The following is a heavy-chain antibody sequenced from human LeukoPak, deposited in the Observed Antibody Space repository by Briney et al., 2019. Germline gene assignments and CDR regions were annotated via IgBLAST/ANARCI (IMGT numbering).Heavy chain of an antibody. V-gene: IGHV4-39*01. CDR3: ARHWVVTPNY. CDR1: GGSISNSSYY. D-gene: IGHD4-23*01. J-gene: IGHJ4*02. Sequence: PSETLSLTCIVSGGSISNSSYYWGWIRQPPGGGLEWIGSIYYSGSAYYNPSLKSRVTISVDASKNQFSLKLTSVTAADTAVYYCARHWVVTPNYWGQGTLVTVSS. CDR2: IYYSGSA.